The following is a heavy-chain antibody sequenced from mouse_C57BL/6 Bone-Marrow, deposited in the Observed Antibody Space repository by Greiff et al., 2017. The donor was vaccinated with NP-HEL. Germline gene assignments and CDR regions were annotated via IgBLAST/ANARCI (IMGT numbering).Heavy chain of an antibody. CDR1: GFTFSDYY. Sequence: DVKLVESEGGLVQPGSSMKLSCTASGFTFSDYYMAWVRQVPEKGLEWVANINYDGSSTYYLDSLKSRFIISRDNAKNILYLQMSSLKSEDTATYYCARDRHYYGSKRNYFDYWGQGTTLTVSS. D-gene: IGHD1-1*01. J-gene: IGHJ2*01. CDR2: INYDGSST. V-gene: IGHV5-16*01. CDR3: ARDRHYYGSKRNYFDY.